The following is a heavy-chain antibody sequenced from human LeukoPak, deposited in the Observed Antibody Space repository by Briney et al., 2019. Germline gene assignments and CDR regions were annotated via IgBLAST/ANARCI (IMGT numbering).Heavy chain of an antibody. Sequence: SQTLSLTCAISGDSLSSNSAVWNWIGQSPSRALAWLGRTYYRSKWHNEYSESVKSRISINSDTSKNQFSLQLNSVTPKDTAEYYCAGTTDYSSFLAYWGQGTLVTVSS. CDR2: TYYRSKWHN. CDR3: AGTTDYSSFLAY. V-gene: IGHV6-1*01. D-gene: IGHD4-11*01. CDR1: GDSLSSNSAV. J-gene: IGHJ4*02.